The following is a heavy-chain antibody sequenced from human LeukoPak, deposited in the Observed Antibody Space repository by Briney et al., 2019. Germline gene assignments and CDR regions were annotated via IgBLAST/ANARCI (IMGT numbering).Heavy chain of an antibody. CDR3: AKGGEGATRLYYYYGMDV. D-gene: IGHD1-26*01. Sequence: PGGSLRLSCAASGFTFSSYAMSWVRQAPGKGLEWVSAISGSGGSTYYADSVKGRFTTSRDNSKNTLYLQMNSLRAEDTAVYYCAKGGEGATRLYYYYGMDVWGQGTTVTVSS. V-gene: IGHV3-23*01. J-gene: IGHJ6*02. CDR2: ISGSGGST. CDR1: GFTFSSYA.